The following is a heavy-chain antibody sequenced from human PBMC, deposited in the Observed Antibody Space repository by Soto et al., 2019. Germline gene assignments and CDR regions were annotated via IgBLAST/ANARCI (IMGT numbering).Heavy chain of an antibody. D-gene: IGHD3-22*01. CDR3: ATLHYYDSSGYDS. Sequence: SETLSLTCTVSGGSISSYYWSWIRQPPGKGLEWIGYIYYSGSTNYNPSLKSRVTISVDTSKNQFSLKLSSVTAADTAVYYCATLHYYDSSGYDSWGQGTLVTVSS. V-gene: IGHV4-59*01. CDR2: IYYSGST. CDR1: GGSISSYY. J-gene: IGHJ4*02.